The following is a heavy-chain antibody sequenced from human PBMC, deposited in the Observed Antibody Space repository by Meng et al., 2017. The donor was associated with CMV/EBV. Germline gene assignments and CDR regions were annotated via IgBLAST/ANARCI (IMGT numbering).Heavy chain of an antibody. V-gene: IGHV1-8*01. CDR1: GYTFTSYD. J-gene: IGHJ6*02. CDR2: MNPNSGNT. D-gene: IGHD5-12*01. CDR3: AREGGGDSGWYGRASYYYYYHGMDV. Sequence: ASVKVSCKASGYTFTSYDINWVRQATGQGLEWMGWMNPNSGNTGYAQKFQGRVTMTRNTSISTAYMELSSLRSEDTAVYYCAREGGGDSGWYGRASYYYYYHGMDVWGQGTTVTVSS.